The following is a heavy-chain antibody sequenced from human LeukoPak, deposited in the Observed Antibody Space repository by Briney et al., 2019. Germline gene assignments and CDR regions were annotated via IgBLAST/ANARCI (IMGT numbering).Heavy chain of an antibody. V-gene: IGHV3-66*01. CDR2: IYSGGST. Sequence: GGSLRLSCAASGFTVSSNYMSWVRQAPGKGLEWVSAIYSGGSTYYADSVKGRFTISRDNSKNTLYLQMNSLRAEDTAVYYCARTYYYDSSGYYFLDAFDIWGQGTMVTVSS. D-gene: IGHD3-22*01. CDR1: GFTVSSNY. J-gene: IGHJ3*02. CDR3: ARTYYYDSSGYYFLDAFDI.